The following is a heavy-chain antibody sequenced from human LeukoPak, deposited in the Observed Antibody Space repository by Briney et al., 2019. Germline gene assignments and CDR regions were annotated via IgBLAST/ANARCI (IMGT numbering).Heavy chain of an antibody. CDR3: AGHVDTTMVLDN. J-gene: IGHJ4*02. D-gene: IGHD5-18*01. CDR1: GDSISSYY. CDR2: ISTSGST. Sequence: PSETLSLTCTFSGDSISSYYWTWIRQPAGQGLEWIGRISTSGSTNYNPSLKSRVTMSVDTSKNQFSLKLISATAADTAVYYCAGHVDTTMVLDNWGQGTLVTVSS. V-gene: IGHV4-4*07.